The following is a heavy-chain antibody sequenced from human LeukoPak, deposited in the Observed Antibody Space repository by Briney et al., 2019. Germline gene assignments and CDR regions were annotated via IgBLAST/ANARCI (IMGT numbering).Heavy chain of an antibody. CDR1: GYTFTSYG. CDR3: ARGGIAAAGTGKNWFDP. J-gene: IGHJ5*02. Sequence: ASVKVSCKASGYTFTSYGISWVRQAPGQGLEWMGWISAYNGNTNYAQKLQGRVTTTTDTSTSTAYMELRSLRSDDTAVYYCARGGIAAAGTGKNWFDPWGQGTLVTVSS. V-gene: IGHV1-18*01. CDR2: ISAYNGNT. D-gene: IGHD6-13*01.